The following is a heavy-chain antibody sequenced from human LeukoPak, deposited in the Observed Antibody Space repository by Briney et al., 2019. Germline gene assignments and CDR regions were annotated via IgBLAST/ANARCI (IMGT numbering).Heavy chain of an antibody. CDR3: ARGGYDSSGYYSFDY. Sequence: PSETLSLTCTVSGGSIRSYYWSWIRQTPGKGLEWIGYIYDSGSTNYSPSLTSRVTISVDPSKNRLSLKLTSVTAADTAVYYCARGGYDSSGYYSFDYWGQGTLVTVSS. V-gene: IGHV4-59*01. D-gene: IGHD3-22*01. CDR1: GGSIRSYY. CDR2: IYDSGST. J-gene: IGHJ4*02.